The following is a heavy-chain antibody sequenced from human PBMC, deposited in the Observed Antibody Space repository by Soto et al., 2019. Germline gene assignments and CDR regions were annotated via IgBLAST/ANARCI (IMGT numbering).Heavy chain of an antibody. D-gene: IGHD1-26*01. V-gene: IGHV4-34*01. CDR1: GASFSGYS. J-gene: IGHJ4*02. Sequence: QVQLQQWGAGLLKPSETLSLTCAVHGASFSGYSWSWIRQPPGKGLEWIGDIEHSGSTNYNSSLRSRVTISQDTSKNHFSLKLNSVTAADTAVYYCARVGANPSDYWGQGTLVTVSS. CDR3: ARVGANPSDY. CDR2: IEHSGST.